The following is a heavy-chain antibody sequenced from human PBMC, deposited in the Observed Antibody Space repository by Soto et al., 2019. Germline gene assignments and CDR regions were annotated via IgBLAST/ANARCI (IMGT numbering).Heavy chain of an antibody. V-gene: IGHV3-30*18. CDR2: ISYDGNNQ. CDR1: GFTFDNYG. Sequence: VRLIQSGGGAVQPGRALTLACVASGFTFDNYGMHWVRQAPGQGLEWVAVISYDGNNQYYEDSVKGRFTISRDNSRNTLYLQMNNLRREDTGVYYCAKGFFVGANTSPFESWGQGTLVAVSS. CDR3: AKGFFVGANTSPFES. D-gene: IGHD1-26*01. J-gene: IGHJ4*02.